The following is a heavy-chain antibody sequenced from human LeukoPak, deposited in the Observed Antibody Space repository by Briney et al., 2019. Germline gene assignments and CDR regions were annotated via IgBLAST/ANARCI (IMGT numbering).Heavy chain of an antibody. Sequence: ASVKVSCKASGYTFTSYYMHWVRQAPGQGLEWMGIINPSGGSTSYAQKFQGRVTMTRDTSTSTVYMELSSLRSEDTAVYYCARDWTPTVRYFDWLPKYYFDYWGQGTLVTVSS. CDR3: ARDWTPTVRYFDWLPKYYFDY. V-gene: IGHV1-46*01. D-gene: IGHD3-9*01. J-gene: IGHJ4*02. CDR2: INPSGGST. CDR1: GYTFTSYY.